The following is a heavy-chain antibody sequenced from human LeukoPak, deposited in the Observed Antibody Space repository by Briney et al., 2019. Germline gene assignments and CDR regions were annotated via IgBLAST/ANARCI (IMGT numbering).Heavy chain of an antibody. J-gene: IGHJ5*02. Sequence: PSETLSLTCTVSGGSISSYYWSWIRQPPGKGLEWIGYIYYSGSTNYNPSLKSRVTISVDTSKNQFSLKLSSVTAADTAVYYCARLLGYCSSTSCYKGGWFDPWGQGTLVTVSS. CDR1: GGSISSYY. CDR2: IYYSGST. CDR3: ARLLGYCSSTSCYKGGWFDP. D-gene: IGHD2-2*02. V-gene: IGHV4-59*12.